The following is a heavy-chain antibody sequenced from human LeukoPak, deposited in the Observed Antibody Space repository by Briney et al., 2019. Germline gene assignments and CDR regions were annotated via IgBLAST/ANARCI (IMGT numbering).Heavy chain of an antibody. CDR1: GYTFTDYY. CDR3: ARGDWVYYGSGSYLDY. D-gene: IGHD3-10*01. V-gene: IGHV1-2*02. CDR2: INPNSGGT. Sequence: GASVKVSCKASGYTFTDYYMHWVRQAPGQGLEWMGWINPNSGGTNYAQKFQGRVTMTRDTSISTAYMELSRLRSDDTAVYYCARGDWVYYGSGSYLDYWGQGTLVTVSS. J-gene: IGHJ4*02.